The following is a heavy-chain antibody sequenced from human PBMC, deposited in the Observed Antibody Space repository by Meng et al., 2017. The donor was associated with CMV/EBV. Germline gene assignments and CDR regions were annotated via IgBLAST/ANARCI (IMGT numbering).Heavy chain of an antibody. CDR1: GYTFTSYG. D-gene: IGHD2-2*03. CDR3: ARDGYCSSTSCPAGNAFDI. V-gene: IGHV1-18*01. CDR2: IGAYNGNT. J-gene: IGHJ3*02. Sequence: ASVKVSCKASGYTFTSYGISWVRQAPGQGLEWMGWIGAYNGNTDYAQKLQGRVTMTTDTSTSTAYMELRSLRSDDTAVYYCARDGYCSSTSCPAGNAFDIWGQGTMVTVSS.